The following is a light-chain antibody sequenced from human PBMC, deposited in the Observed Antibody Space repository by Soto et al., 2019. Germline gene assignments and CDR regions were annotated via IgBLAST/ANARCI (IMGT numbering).Light chain of an antibody. J-gene: IGLJ2*01. Sequence: QSALTQPPSVSGAPGLRVTISCTGSSSNIGAGYDVHWYQQLPGTAPKLLIYGNSNRPSGVPDRFSGSKSGTSASLAITGLQAEDEADYYCQSYDSSLSGSVFGGGTKVTVL. CDR3: QSYDSSLSGSV. CDR1: SSNIGAGYD. CDR2: GNS. V-gene: IGLV1-40*01.